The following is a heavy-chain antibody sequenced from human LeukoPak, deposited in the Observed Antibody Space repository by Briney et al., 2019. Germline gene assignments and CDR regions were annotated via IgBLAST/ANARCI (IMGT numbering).Heavy chain of an antibody. D-gene: IGHD3-10*01. CDR3: ARDQFGELVVCTFHI. CDR1: GFTFSTYA. CDR2: ISYDGSNK. J-gene: IGHJ3*02. Sequence: GGSLRLSCAGSGFTFSTYAMHWVRQAPGKGLEWVAVISYDGSNKYYADSVKGRFTISRDNSKNTLYLQMNSLRAEDTAVYYCARDQFGELVVCTFHIWGQGTMVTVSS. V-gene: IGHV3-30-3*01.